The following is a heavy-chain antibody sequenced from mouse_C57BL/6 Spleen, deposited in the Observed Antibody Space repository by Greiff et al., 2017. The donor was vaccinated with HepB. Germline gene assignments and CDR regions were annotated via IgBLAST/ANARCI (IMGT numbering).Heavy chain of an antibody. J-gene: IGHJ1*03. D-gene: IGHD2-1*01. CDR3: ARRGGNHWYFDV. CDR1: GFTFSSYG. Sequence: EVQLVDSGGDLVKPGGSLKLSCAASGFTFSSYGMSWVRQTPDKRLEWVATISSGGSYTYYPDSVKGRFTISRDNAKNTLYLQMSSLKSEDTAMYYCARRGGNHWYFDVWGTGTTVTVSS. CDR2: ISSGGSYT. V-gene: IGHV5-6*01.